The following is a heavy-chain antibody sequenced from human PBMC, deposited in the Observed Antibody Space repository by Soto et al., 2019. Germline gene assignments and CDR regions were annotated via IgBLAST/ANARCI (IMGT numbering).Heavy chain of an antibody. CDR1: GFTFSLAW. CDR2: IKSEGSGGTT. CDR3: THSWTYYSDNSV. D-gene: IGHD3-22*01. J-gene: IGHJ3*01. Sequence: EEQLVESGGGLVKPGGSLRLSCAGSGFTFSLAWMNWVRQAPGKGLEWVGRIKSEGSGGTTDYAAPVKGRFTISRDDSINTLYLQMNNLKTEVTAVYYCTHSWTYYSDNSVWGQGTRVTVSS. V-gene: IGHV3-15*07.